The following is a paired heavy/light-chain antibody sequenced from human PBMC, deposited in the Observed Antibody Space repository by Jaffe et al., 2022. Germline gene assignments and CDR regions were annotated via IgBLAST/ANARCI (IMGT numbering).Light chain of an antibody. CDR1: QIIPSTY. V-gene: IGKV3-20*01. CDR2: GAS. J-gene: IGKJ1*01. CDR3: QQYGSSLWT. Sequence: EVVLTQSPGTLALSPGERATLSCRASQIIPSTYLSWYQQRPGQAPRLLISGASGRAAGVPDRFSGSGSGTDFTLTISRLEREDFAVYYCQQYGSSLWTFGQGTKVEAK.
Heavy chain of an antibody. V-gene: IGHV3-30*02. CDR1: GFPFTSYG. J-gene: IGHJ4*02. CDR2: IRYDGNND. Sequence: QVQLVESGGGVVQPGGSLKLSCAASGFPFTSYGMHWVRQAPGKGLEWVAFIRYDGNNDYYRDSIKGRFTISRDNSKSTVSLQMNSLRPEDTAIYYCAKDWSSSGSVFDRWGQGTLVTVSS. CDR3: AKDWSSSGSVFDR. D-gene: IGHD3-22*01.